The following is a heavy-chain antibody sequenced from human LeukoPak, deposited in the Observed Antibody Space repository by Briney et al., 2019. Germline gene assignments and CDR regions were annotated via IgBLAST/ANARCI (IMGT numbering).Heavy chain of an antibody. D-gene: IGHD3-9*01. CDR3: AKGGYFDWSTAADY. J-gene: IGHJ4*02. Sequence: GGSLRLSCAASGFTFSSYAMSWVRQAPGKGLEWVSAISGSGGSTYYADSVKGRFTISRDNSKNTLYLQMNSLRAEDTAVYYCAKGGYFDWSTAADYWGQGTLVTVSS. CDR1: GFTFSSYA. CDR2: ISGSGGST. V-gene: IGHV3-23*01.